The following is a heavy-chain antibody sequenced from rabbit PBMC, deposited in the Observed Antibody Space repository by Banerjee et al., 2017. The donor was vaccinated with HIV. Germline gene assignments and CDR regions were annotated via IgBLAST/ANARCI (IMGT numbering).Heavy chain of an antibody. D-gene: IGHD1-1*01. J-gene: IGHJ4*01. V-gene: IGHV1S45*01. CDR3: ARDLAAVIGWNFNL. CDR2: INTVSGDT. CDR1: GFSFSYGYV. Sequence: GGDLVKPEGSLTLTCTASGFSFSYGYVMCWVRQAPGKGLEWIACINTVSGDTVYATWAKGRFTVSKASWTTVTLQMTSLTAADTASYFCARDLAAVIGWNFNLWGQGTLVTVS.